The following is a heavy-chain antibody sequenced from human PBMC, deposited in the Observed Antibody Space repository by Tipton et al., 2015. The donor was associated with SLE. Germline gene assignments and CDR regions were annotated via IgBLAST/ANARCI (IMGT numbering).Heavy chain of an antibody. CDR1: GFTFSSYG. D-gene: IGHD4/OR15-4a*01. V-gene: IGHV3-30*03. J-gene: IGHJ5*02. CDR3: ARKFNDYEDYDL. Sequence: SLRLSCAASGFTFSSYGFHWVRQAPGRGLEWVSLISYDSGHKYYADSVKGRFTISRDNSNNTLYLQMSSLTAEDTAVYYCARKFNDYEDYDLWGQGTLVTVSS. CDR2: ISYDSGHK.